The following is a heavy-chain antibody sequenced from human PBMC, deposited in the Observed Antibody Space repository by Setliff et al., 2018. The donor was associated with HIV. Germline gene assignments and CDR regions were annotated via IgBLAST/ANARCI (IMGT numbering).Heavy chain of an antibody. CDR2: MYDGGTP. CDR3: ARGRGAWFEGSWFDP. V-gene: IGHV4-39*07. Sequence: PSETLSLTCNVCGFSFRNSFYNWGWIRQPPGKGLEWIGNMYDGGTPHYNPSLKSRVTVSLDTSRNQFSLKLDSVTAADTALYFCARGRGAWFEGSWFDPWGQGILVTVSS. D-gene: IGHD6-19*01. CDR1: GFSFRNSFYN. J-gene: IGHJ5*02.